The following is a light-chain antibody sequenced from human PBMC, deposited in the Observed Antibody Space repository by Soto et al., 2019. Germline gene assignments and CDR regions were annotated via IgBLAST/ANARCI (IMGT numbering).Light chain of an antibody. V-gene: IGKV3-20*01. CDR3: RQFASSPIT. CDR1: QSVSSGF. Sequence: EIVLTQSPGTLSLSPGERATLSCTATQSVSSGFLAWYQQKPGQAPRLLMSGASSRATGTPDRFSGSGSGTDFTLTISRLEPEDFAVYYCRQFASSPITFGGGTKVDIK. J-gene: IGKJ4*01. CDR2: GAS.